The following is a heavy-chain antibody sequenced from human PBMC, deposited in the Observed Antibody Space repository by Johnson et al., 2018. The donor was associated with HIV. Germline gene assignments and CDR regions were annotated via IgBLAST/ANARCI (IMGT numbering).Heavy chain of an antibody. J-gene: IGHJ3*02. CDR3: ARDYSNPPHAFDI. CDR2: IYSGGST. D-gene: IGHD4-11*01. V-gene: IGHV3-53*01. CDR1: GFTVSSNY. Sequence: VQLVESGGGLIQPGGSLRLSCAASGFTVSSNYMSWVRQAPGKGLEWVSVIYSGGSTYYADFVKGRFTISRDNSKNTLYLQMNSLRAEDTAVYYCARDYSNPPHAFDIWGQGTMVTVSS.